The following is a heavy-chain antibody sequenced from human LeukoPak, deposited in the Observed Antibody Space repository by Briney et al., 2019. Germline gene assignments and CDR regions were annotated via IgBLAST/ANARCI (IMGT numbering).Heavy chain of an antibody. J-gene: IGHJ6*02. CDR3: ARDYDFWSSSGSGMDV. D-gene: IGHD3-3*01. CDR1: GFTFSSYA. CDR2: ISYDGSNK. V-gene: IGHV3-30-3*01. Sequence: GGSLRLSCAASGFTFSSYAMHWVRQAPGKGLEWVAVISYDGSNKYYADSVKGRFTISRDNSKNTLYLQMNSLRAEDTAVYYCARDYDFWSSSGSGMDVWGQGTTVTVSS.